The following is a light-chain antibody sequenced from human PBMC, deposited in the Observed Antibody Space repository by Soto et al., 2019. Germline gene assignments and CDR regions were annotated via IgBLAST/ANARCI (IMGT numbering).Light chain of an antibody. CDR1: SSDVGSDNL. Sequence: QAVVTQPASVSGSPGQSITISCTGTSSDVGSDNLVSWYQQYPGKAPKLMIYEGNKRPSGVSNRFSGSKSANTASLTISGLQTEDEAEYFCYSFAGRGSWVFGGGTKLTVL. CDR3: YSFAGRGSWV. CDR2: EGN. V-gene: IGLV2-23*01. J-gene: IGLJ3*02.